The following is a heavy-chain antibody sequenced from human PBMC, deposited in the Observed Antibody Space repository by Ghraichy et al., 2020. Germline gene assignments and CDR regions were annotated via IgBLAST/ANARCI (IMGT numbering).Heavy chain of an antibody. CDR3: ARLLMYYDFWSGYLSYFDY. CDR1: GGSISSYY. J-gene: IGHJ4*02. D-gene: IGHD3-3*01. CDR2: IYTSGST. V-gene: IGHV4-4*09. Sequence: SQTLSLTCTVSGGSISSYYWSWIRQPPGKGLEWIGYIYTSGSTNYNPSLKSRVTISVDTSKNQFSLKLSSVTAVDTAVYYCARLLMYYDFWSGYLSYFDYWGQGTLVTVSS.